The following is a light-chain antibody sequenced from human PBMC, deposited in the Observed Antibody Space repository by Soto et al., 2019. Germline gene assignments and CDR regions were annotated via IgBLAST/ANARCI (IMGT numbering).Light chain of an antibody. Sequence: DIQMTQSPSALSASVGDRVNITCRASQSISTWLAWYQQKPGEAPKLLIYKASSLESGVPSRFSGSGSGTEFTLTISSLQPDDFATYYCQQYNSYPWTFGQGTKVDIK. CDR1: QSISTW. CDR2: KAS. V-gene: IGKV1-5*03. J-gene: IGKJ1*01. CDR3: QQYNSYPWT.